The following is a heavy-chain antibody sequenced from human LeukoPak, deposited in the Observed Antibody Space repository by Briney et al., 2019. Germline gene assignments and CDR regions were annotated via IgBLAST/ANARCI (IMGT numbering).Heavy chain of an antibody. D-gene: IGHD3-22*01. Sequence: GGSLRLSCAASGFTFSDYYTTWIRQAPGKGLEWVSYITSSGSTISYADSVKGRFTISRDNAKNSLYLQINSLGPEDTAVYFCARDPYSGNYGTYYYYYMDVWGKGTTVTISS. CDR1: GFTFSDYY. CDR2: ITSSGSTI. CDR3: ARDPYSGNYGTYYYYYMDV. V-gene: IGHV3-11*04. J-gene: IGHJ6*03.